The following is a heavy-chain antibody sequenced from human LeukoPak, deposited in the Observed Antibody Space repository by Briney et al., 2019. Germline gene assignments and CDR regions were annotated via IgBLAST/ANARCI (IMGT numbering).Heavy chain of an antibody. CDR3: ARQVVPGYYDY. CDR1: GGSFSGYY. J-gene: IGHJ4*02. D-gene: IGHD2-21*01. Sequence: SETLSLTCAVYGGSFSGYYWSWIRQPPGKGLEWIGEINHSGSTYYNPSLKSRVTTSADTPKRQFSLRLSSVTAADTAVYYCARQVVPGYYDYWGQGTLVTVSS. CDR2: INHSGST. V-gene: IGHV4-34*01.